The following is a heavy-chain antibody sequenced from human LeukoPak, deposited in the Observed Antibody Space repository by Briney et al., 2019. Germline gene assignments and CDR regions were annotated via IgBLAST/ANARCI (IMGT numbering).Heavy chain of an antibody. D-gene: IGHD3-22*01. CDR1: GCTFGTNA. CDR3: AKSAYSDSSGYYREYCFDY. Sequence: GGSLRLSCAASGCTFGTNAMSWVGQPPGKGLEWVSAISGSGGSTYYADSVKGRFTISRDNSKSTLYLQMNSLRAEDTAIYYCAKSAYSDSSGYYREYCFDYWGQGTLVTVSS. CDR2: ISGSGGST. J-gene: IGHJ4*02. V-gene: IGHV3-23*01.